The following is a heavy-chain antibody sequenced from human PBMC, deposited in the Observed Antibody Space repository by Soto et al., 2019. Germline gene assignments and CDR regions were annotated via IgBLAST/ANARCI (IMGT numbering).Heavy chain of an antibody. V-gene: IGHV3-30*03. J-gene: IGHJ6*03. Sequence: GGSLRLSCAASGFTFSSYGMHWVRQAPGKGLEWVAVISYDGSNKYYADSVKGRFTISRDNSKNTLYLQMNSLRAEDTAVYYCATLGGCTNAAAGYCYMDVWGKGTTVTVSS. D-gene: IGHD2-8*01. CDR2: ISYDGSNK. CDR1: GFTFSSYG. CDR3: ATLGGCTNAAAGYCYMDV.